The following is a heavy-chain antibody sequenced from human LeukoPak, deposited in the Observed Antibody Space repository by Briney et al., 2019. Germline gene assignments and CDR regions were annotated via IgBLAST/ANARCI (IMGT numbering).Heavy chain of an antibody. CDR2: IKQDGSEK. CDR3: ARHKWELWGIDY. J-gene: IGHJ4*02. D-gene: IGHD1-26*01. Sequence: PGGSLRLSCAASGFTFSSYAMSWVRQAPGKGLEWVANIKQDGSEKYYVDSVKGRFTISRDNAKNSLYLQMNSLRAEDTAVYYCARHKWELWGIDYWGQGTLVTVSS. V-gene: IGHV3-7*01. CDR1: GFTFSSYA.